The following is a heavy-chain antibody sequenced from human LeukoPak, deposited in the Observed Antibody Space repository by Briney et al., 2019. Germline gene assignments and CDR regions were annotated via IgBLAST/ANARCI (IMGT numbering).Heavy chain of an antibody. V-gene: IGHV1-2*02. Sequence: ASVKVSCKASGYTFTGYYMHWVRQAPGQGLEWMGWINPKSGGTNYAQKFQRRVTMTRDTSISTDYLALKRLRSDDTAVYYCARDSYGSSDYDCFHHRGQGTMVTDSS. D-gene: IGHD3-22*01. CDR1: GYTFTGYY. J-gene: IGHJ1*01. CDR2: INPKSGGT. CDR3: ARDSYGSSDYDCFHH.